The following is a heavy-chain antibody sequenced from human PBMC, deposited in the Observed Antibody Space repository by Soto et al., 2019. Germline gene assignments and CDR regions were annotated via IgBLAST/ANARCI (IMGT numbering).Heavy chain of an antibody. CDR3: AKGRLGFCGGLTCPAN. CDR1: GFTFSSYS. Sequence: PGGSLRLSCAASGFTFSSYSMNWVRQAPGKGLEWVSYISSSSSTIYYADSVKGRFTISRDNAKNSLYLQMSSLRAEDTALYYCAKGRLGFCGGLTCPANWGQGTLVTVSS. V-gene: IGHV3-48*01. D-gene: IGHD2-15*01. CDR2: ISSSSSTI. J-gene: IGHJ4*02.